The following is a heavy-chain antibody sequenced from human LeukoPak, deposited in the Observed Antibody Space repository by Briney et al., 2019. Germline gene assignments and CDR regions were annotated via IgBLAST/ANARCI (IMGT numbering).Heavy chain of an antibody. D-gene: IGHD6-19*01. CDR2: MNPNSGNT. Sequence: GASVKVSCKASGGTFSSYAINWVRQATGQGLEWMGWMNPNSGNTGYAQKFQGRVTMTRNTSISTAYMELSSLRSEDTTVYYCARWGEHSSGWYIFYYYYYGMDVWGQGTTVTVSS. CDR3: ARWGEHSSGWYIFYYYYYGMDV. J-gene: IGHJ6*02. V-gene: IGHV1-8*02. CDR1: GGTFSSYA.